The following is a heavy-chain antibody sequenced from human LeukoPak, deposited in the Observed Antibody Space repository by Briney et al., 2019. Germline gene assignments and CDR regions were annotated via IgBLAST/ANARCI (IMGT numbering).Heavy chain of an antibody. J-gene: IGHJ4*02. V-gene: IGHV4-34*01. CDR3: ARGAPYYYGSGSTFDY. Sequence: SETLSLTWAVYGGSFSGYYWSWIRQPPGKGLEWIGEINHSGSTNYNPSLKSRVTISVDTSKNQFSLKLSSVTAADTAVYYCARGAPYYYGSGSTFDYWGQGTLVTVSS. CDR2: INHSGST. CDR1: GGSFSGYY. D-gene: IGHD3-10*01.